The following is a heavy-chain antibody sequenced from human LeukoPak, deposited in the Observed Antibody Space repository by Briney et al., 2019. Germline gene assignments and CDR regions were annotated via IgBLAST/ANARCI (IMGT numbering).Heavy chain of an antibody. CDR3: ARDSREIPVD. Sequence: PSETLSLTCTVSGGSISSSSYYWGWIRQPPGKGLEWIGSIYYSGSTYYNPSLKSRVTISVDTSKNQFSLKLSSVTAADTAVYYCARDSREIPVDWGQGTLVTVSS. V-gene: IGHV4-39*07. D-gene: IGHD1-26*01. CDR1: GGSISSSSYY. CDR2: IYYSGST. J-gene: IGHJ4*02.